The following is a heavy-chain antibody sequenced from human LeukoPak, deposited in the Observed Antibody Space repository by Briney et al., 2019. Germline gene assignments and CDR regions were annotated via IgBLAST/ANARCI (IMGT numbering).Heavy chain of an antibody. D-gene: IGHD6-13*01. CDR3: GRAQQQTYYYYMDV. V-gene: IGHV1-18*01. CDR2: ISAYNGNT. Sequence: ASVKVSCKASGYTFTSYGISWVRQAPGQGLEWMGWISAYNGNTNYAQKLQGRVTMTTDTSTSTAYMELRSLRSDDTAVYYCGRAQQQTYYYYMDVWGKGTTVTVSS. J-gene: IGHJ6*03. CDR1: GYTFTSYG.